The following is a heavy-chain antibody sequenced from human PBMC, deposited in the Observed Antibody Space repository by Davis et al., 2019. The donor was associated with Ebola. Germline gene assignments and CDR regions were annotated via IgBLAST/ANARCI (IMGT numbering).Heavy chain of an antibody. CDR3: ASPGDYVRYFQH. CDR2: IYYSGTT. V-gene: IGHV4-59*12. J-gene: IGHJ1*01. CDR1: GASISSYY. D-gene: IGHD4-17*01. Sequence: SETLSLTCTVSGASISSYYWSWVRQPPGKGLEWIGYIYYSGTTNLNPSLKSRVTISVDTSKNQFSLKLSSVTAADTAVYYCASPGDYVRYFQHWGQGALVTVSS.